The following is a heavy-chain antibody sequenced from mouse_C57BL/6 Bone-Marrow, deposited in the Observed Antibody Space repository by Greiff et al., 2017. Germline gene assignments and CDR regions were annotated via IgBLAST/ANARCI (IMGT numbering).Heavy chain of an antibody. V-gene: IGHV1-81*01. D-gene: IGHD1-1*01. Sequence: QVQLKESGAELARPGASVKLSCKASGYTFTSYGISWVKQRPGQGLEWIGEIYPRSGNTYYNEKFKGKATLTADKSSSTAYMELRSLTSEDSAVYFCARWALLLRYSSWGAYWGQGTLVTVSA. J-gene: IGHJ3*01. CDR1: GYTFTSYG. CDR2: IYPRSGNT. CDR3: ARWALLLRYSSWGAY.